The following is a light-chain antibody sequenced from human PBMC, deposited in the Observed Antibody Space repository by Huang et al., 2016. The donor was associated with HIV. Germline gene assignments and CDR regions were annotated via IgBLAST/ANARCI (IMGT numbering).Light chain of an antibody. CDR1: QSLLYRSNNKKY. Sequence: DIVMTQSPDSLAVSLGERAAINCKSSQSLLYRSNNKKYLAWYRQKPGQPPKLLIYWASTRESGFPDRFSGSGSGTDFTLTISSLQAADVAVYYCQQYYNTPFTFGPGTKVDIK. CDR3: QQYYNTPFT. CDR2: WAS. J-gene: IGKJ3*01. V-gene: IGKV4-1*01.